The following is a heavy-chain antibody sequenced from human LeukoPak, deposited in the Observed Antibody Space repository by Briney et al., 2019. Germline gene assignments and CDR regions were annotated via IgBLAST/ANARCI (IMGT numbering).Heavy chain of an antibody. CDR1: GGSISGTDLY. Sequence: SETLSLTCTVSGGSISGTDLYWGWIRQLPGKGLEWIGNIHSTGNSFCNPSLKSRVTISIDTSKNQFSLKLSSVTAADTAVYYCARVRTYYYDSSGYYCFDYWGQGTLVTVSS. D-gene: IGHD3-22*01. V-gene: IGHV4-39*01. CDR3: ARVRTYYYDSSGYYCFDY. J-gene: IGHJ4*02. CDR2: IHSTGNS.